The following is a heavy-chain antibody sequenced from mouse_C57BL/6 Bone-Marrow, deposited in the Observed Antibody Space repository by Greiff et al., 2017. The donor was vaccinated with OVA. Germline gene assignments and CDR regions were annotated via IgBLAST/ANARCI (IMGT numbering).Heavy chain of an antibody. CDR3: ARQGGLGNYFDY. J-gene: IGHJ2*01. D-gene: IGHD4-1*01. V-gene: IGHV5-6*01. Sequence: EVKVVESGGDLVKPGGSLKLSCAASGFTFSSYGMSWVRQTPDKRLEWVATISSGGSYTYYPDSVKGRFTISRDNAKNTLYLQMSSLKSEDTAMYYCARQGGLGNYFDYWGQGTTLTVSS. CDR1: GFTFSSYG. CDR2: ISSGGSYT.